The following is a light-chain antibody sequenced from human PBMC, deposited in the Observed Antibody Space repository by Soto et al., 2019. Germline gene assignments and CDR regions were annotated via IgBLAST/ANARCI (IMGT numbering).Light chain of an antibody. J-gene: IGLJ2*01. CDR1: TSNIGAGYD. V-gene: IGLV1-40*01. CDR3: QSYDSSLSGPVV. CDR2: GNR. Sequence: QSVLTQPPSVSGAPGQRVTISCTGSTSNIGAGYDVHWYQQLPGTAPKLLIYGNRNRPSGVPGRFSGSKSGASASLAITGLQAEDEADYYCQSYDSSLSGPVVFGGGTKVTVL.